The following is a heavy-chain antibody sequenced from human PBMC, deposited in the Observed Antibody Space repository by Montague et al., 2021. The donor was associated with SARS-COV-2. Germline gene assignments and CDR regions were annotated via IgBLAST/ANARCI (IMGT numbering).Heavy chain of an antibody. CDR2: IYYSGST. V-gene: IGHV4-39*07. Sequence: SETLSLTCTVSGGSIRSSSYYWGWIRQPPGKGLEWIGSIYYSGSTYYNPSLKSRVTISVDTSKNQFSLKLSSVAAADTAVYYCARVGRGSSWYEVAFDIWGQGTMVTVSS. J-gene: IGHJ3*02. CDR3: ARVGRGSSWYEVAFDI. CDR1: GGSIRSSSYY. D-gene: IGHD6-13*01.